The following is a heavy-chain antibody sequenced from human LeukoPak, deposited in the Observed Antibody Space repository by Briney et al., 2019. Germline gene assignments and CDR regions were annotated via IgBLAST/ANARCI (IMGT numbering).Heavy chain of an antibody. CDR2: IYHSGST. V-gene: IGHV4-59*08. Sequence: SETLSLTCTVSGGSLRSYYWSWIRQPPGKGLELIGFIYHSGSTDYNPSLKSRGTISVDTSKNQFSLKLRSVTAADTAVYYCARTNYYGSGSYYPDFWGQGTLVTVSS. D-gene: IGHD3-10*01. CDR3: ARTNYYGSGSYYPDF. CDR1: GGSLRSYY. J-gene: IGHJ4*02.